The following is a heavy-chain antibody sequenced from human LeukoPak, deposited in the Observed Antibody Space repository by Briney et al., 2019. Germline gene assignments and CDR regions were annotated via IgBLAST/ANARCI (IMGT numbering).Heavy chain of an antibody. Sequence: ASVKVSCKASGYTFTSYAMNWVRQAPGQGLEWMGWINTNTGNPTYAQGFTGRFVFSLDTSVSTAYLQISSLMAEDTAVYYCARGNTDSGYGIIDYWGQGTLVTVSS. CDR3: ARGNTDSGYGIIDY. CDR2: INTNTGNP. D-gene: IGHD5-12*01. J-gene: IGHJ4*02. CDR1: GYTFTSYA. V-gene: IGHV7-4-1*02.